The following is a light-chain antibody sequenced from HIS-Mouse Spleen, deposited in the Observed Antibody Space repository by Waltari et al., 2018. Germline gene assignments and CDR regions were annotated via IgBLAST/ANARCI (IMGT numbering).Light chain of an antibody. CDR1: ALPQKY. Sequence: SYELTQPPSVSVSPGQTARITCSGDALPQKYAYGYQKKSGQAPVLVIYEDSKRPSGIPERFSGSSSGTMATLTISGAQVEDEADYYCYSTDSSGNHRVFGGGTKLTVL. V-gene: IGLV3-10*01. CDR3: YSTDSSGNHRV. J-gene: IGLJ2*01. CDR2: EDS.